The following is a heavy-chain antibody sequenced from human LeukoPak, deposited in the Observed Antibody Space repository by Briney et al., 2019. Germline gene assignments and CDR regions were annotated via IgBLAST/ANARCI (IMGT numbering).Heavy chain of an antibody. CDR2: ISWNSGSI. CDR3: AKAQRNYYDSWDIDY. Sequence: GRSLRLSCAASGFTFDDFAMHWVRPAPGQGLEWVSGISWNSGSIGYADSVKGRFTISRDNAKNSLYLQMNSLRAEDTALYYCAKAQRNYYDSWDIDYWGQGTLVTVSS. CDR1: GFTFDDFA. V-gene: IGHV3-9*01. J-gene: IGHJ4*02. D-gene: IGHD3-22*01.